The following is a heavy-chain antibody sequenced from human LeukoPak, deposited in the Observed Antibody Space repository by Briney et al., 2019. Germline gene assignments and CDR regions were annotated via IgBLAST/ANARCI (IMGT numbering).Heavy chain of an antibody. CDR2: IYYSGST. CDR1: GGSISSYY. Sequence: SETLSLTCTVSGGSISSYYWSWIRQPPGKGLEWIGYIYYSGSTNYNPSLKSRVTISVDTSKNQFSLKLSSVTAADTAVYYCARSYSGSFLYWGQGSLVTVSS. D-gene: IGHD1-26*01. V-gene: IGHV4-59*01. J-gene: IGHJ1*01. CDR3: ARSYSGSFLY.